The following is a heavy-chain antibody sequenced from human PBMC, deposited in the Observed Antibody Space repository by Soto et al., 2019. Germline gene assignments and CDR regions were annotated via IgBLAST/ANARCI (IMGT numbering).Heavy chain of an antibody. J-gene: IGHJ4*02. CDR3: ARIVATIIGGLDY. D-gene: IGHD5-12*01. Sequence: ASVKVSCKASGGTFSSYAISWVRQAPGQGLEWMGGIIPIFGTANYAQKFQGRVTITADESTSTAYMELSSLRSDDTAVYYCARIVATIIGGLDYWGQGTLVTVS. V-gene: IGHV1-69*13. CDR2: IIPIFGTA. CDR1: GGTFSSYA.